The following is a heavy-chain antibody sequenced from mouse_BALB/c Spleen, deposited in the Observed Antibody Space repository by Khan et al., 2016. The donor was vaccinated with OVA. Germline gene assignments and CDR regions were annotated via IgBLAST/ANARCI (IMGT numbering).Heavy chain of an antibody. V-gene: IGHV1-4*01. D-gene: IGHD2-14*01. CDR3: AREGAYYRSDGWFSY. CDR1: GYTFTTYT. Sequence: QVQLKQSGAELARPGASVKMSCKASGYTFTTYTMHWVKQRPGQGLEWIGYINPSNGYTNYNQKFKDKFTLTADKSSSTAYMQVSSLTSDYSAVYYCAREGAYYRSDGWFSYWGQGTLVTVSA. J-gene: IGHJ3*01. CDR2: INPSNGYT.